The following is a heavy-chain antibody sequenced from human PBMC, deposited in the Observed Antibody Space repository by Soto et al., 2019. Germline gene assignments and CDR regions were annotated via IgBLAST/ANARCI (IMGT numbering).Heavy chain of an antibody. V-gene: IGHV3-23*01. J-gene: IGHJ4*02. CDR3: AKYSSSWRGGQFDY. D-gene: IGHD6-13*01. CDR2: ISASGGST. CDR1: GFTFSSYA. Sequence: EVQLLESGGGLVQPGGSLRLSCAASGFTFSSYAMSWVRQAPGKGMEWVSGISASGGSTYNADSVKGRFTISRDNSKTPLYLQMNSLRAEDTAVYYCAKYSSSWRGGQFDYWGQGTLVTVSS.